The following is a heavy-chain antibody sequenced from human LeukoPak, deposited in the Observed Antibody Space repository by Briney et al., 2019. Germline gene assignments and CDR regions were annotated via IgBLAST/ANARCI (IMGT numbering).Heavy chain of an antibody. CDR3: ARDCSSTSCFCS. Sequence: SQTLSLTCTVSGGSISSGDYYWSWIRQPPGKGLGWIGYIYYSGSTYYNPSLKSRVTISVDTSKNQFSLKLSSVTAADTAVYYCARDCSSTSCFCSWGQGTLVTVSS. V-gene: IGHV4-30-4*08. J-gene: IGHJ4*02. CDR2: IYYSGST. D-gene: IGHD2-2*01. CDR1: GGSISSGDYY.